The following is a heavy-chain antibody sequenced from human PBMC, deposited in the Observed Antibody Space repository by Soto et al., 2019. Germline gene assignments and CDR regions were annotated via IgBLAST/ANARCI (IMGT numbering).Heavy chain of an antibody. D-gene: IGHD3-16*02. J-gene: IGHJ5*02. Sequence: QLQLQESGPGLVKPSETLSLTCTVSGDSITNSNYYWGWFRQPPGKGLEWIASIYYIGSTYYNPYLNTRVTISVDTSNNQFSLNLNSVTASDTAVYYCAGRNSLASVSLNFRELSNYKWIDPWGPGTLVTVSS. CDR3: AGRNSLASVSLNFRELSNYKWIDP. CDR1: GDSITNSNYY. CDR2: IYYIGST. V-gene: IGHV4-39*01.